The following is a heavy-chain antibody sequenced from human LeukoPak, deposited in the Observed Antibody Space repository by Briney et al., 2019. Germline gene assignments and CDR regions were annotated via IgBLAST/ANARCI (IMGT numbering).Heavy chain of an antibody. CDR3: ASAPNCGGDCDY. J-gene: IGHJ4*02. Sequence: SVKVSCKASGGTFSSYAVSWVRQAPGQGLEWMGGIIPIFGTANYAQKFQGRVTITADESTSTAYMELSSLRSEDTAVYYCASAPNCGGDCDYWGQGTLVTVSS. CDR2: IIPIFGTA. D-gene: IGHD2-21*01. CDR1: GGTFSSYA. V-gene: IGHV1-69*13.